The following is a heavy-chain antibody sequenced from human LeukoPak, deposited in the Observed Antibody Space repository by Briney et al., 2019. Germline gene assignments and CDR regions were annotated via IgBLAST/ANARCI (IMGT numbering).Heavy chain of an antibody. D-gene: IGHD3-10*01. J-gene: IGHJ3*02. CDR2: IYYSGST. CDR1: GGSISSGDYY. CDR3: ARGLLWFGELWQYAFDI. V-gene: IGHV4-30-4*01. Sequence: PSETLSLTCTVSGGSISSGDYYWSWIRQPPGKGLEWIGYIYYSGSTYYNPSLKSRVTISVDTSKNQFSPKLSSVTAADTAVYYCARGLLWFGELWQYAFDIWGQGTMVTVSS.